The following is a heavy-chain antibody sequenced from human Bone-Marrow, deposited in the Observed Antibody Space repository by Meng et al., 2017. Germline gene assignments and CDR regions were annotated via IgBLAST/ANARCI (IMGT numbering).Heavy chain of an antibody. J-gene: IGHJ6*02. D-gene: IGHD1-26*01. CDR2: ISSSSSYI. Sequence: GESLKISCAASGFTFSSYSMNWVRQAPGKGLEWVSSISSSSSYIYYADSVKGRFTISRDNAKNSLYLQMNSLRAEDTAVYYCARDQEWENYYYYGMDVWGQGTTVTVSS. CDR1: GFTFSSYS. V-gene: IGHV3-21*01. CDR3: ARDQEWENYYYYGMDV.